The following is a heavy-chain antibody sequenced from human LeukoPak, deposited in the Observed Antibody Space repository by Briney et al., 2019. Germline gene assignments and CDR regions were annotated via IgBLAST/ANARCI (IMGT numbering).Heavy chain of an antibody. CDR1: GLTFSSFW. J-gene: IGHJ4*02. Sequence: AGGSLRLSCAASGLTFSSFWMSWVRQAPGKGLEWVANIRKDGSLQYYVDSVEGRFTISRDNAKNSLYLQMNTLRADDTAVYYCTRVSGGYDMSDYWGQGTLVTVSS. V-gene: IGHV3-7*03. CDR2: IRKDGSLQ. D-gene: IGHD3-9*01. CDR3: TRVSGGYDMSDY.